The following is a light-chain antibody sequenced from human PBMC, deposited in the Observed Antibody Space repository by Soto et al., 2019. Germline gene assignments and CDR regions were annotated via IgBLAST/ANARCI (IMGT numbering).Light chain of an antibody. J-gene: IGLJ3*02. V-gene: IGLV1-44*01. Sequence: QSVLTQPPSASGTPGQRVTISYSGSSSNIGGNSVNWYQHLPGAAPRLLIYDNNRRPSGVPDRFSGSKSGTSSSLAISGLQSQDEADYYCATWDDSLDGGVVLGGGTKLTVL. CDR3: ATWDDSLDGGVV. CDR2: DNN. CDR1: SSNIGGNS.